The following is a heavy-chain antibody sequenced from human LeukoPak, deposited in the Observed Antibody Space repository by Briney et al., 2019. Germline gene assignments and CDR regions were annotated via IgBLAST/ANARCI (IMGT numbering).Heavy chain of an antibody. Sequence: AGGSLRLSCAVSGFTVSSSYMSWVRQAPGKGLEWVSVIYAGENTYYADSVKGRFTISRDNSKNTLYLQMNSLRAEDTAVYYCAKDHYYDSSGFGGIDYWGQGTLVTVSS. J-gene: IGHJ4*02. D-gene: IGHD3-22*01. CDR1: GFTVSSSY. CDR3: AKDHYYDSSGFGGIDY. V-gene: IGHV3-66*02. CDR2: IYAGENT.